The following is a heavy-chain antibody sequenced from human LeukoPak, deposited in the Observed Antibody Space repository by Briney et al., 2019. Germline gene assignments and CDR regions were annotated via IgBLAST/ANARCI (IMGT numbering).Heavy chain of an antibody. CDR3: ARGPITMVRGVIRFDY. CDR1: GGTFSSYA. Sequence: SVKVSCKASGGTFSSYAISWVRQAPGQGLEWMGGIFPLFGTANYAQKFQGRVTITADKSTSTAYMELSSLRSEDTAVYYCARGPITMVRGVIRFDYWGQGTLVTVSS. V-gene: IGHV1-69*06. J-gene: IGHJ4*02. D-gene: IGHD3-10*01. CDR2: IFPLFGTA.